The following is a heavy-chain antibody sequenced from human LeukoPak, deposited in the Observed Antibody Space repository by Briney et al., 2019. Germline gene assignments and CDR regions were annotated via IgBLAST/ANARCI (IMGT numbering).Heavy chain of an antibody. J-gene: IGHJ4*02. CDR2: IKQDGSEK. Sequence: GGSLRLSCAASGFTFSSYWMSWVRQAPGKGLEWVANIKQDGSEKYYVDSVKGRFTISRDNAKNSLYLQMNSLRAEDTAVYYCARDRPCGGDRYFDYWGQGTLVTVSS. CDR3: ARDRPCGGDRYFDY. CDR1: GFTFSSYW. V-gene: IGHV3-7*01. D-gene: IGHD2-21*02.